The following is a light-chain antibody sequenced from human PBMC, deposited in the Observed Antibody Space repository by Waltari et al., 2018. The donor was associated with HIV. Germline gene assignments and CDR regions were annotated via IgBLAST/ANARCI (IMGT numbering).Light chain of an antibody. CDR3: QSYDSNNQGV. CDR1: SGSIAGNY. CDR2: ENN. J-gene: IGLJ3*02. Sequence: NFMLTQPHSVSESPGKTVIISCTGSSGSIAGNYVQWFPQRPGSAPTTVIYENNQRPSGVPDWFSGSIDTSSNSASLTISGLKTDDEADYYCQSYDSNNQGVIGGGTKLTVL. V-gene: IGLV6-57*02.